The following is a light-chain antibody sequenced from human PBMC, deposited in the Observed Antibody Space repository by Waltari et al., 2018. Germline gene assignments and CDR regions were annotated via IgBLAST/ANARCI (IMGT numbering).Light chain of an antibody. J-gene: IGLJ3*02. CDR3: AAWDDGLSGPV. CDR2: RND. CDR1: SSNTRPNY. Sequence: QSVLTQPPSVSGPPGQGVTISCSGRSSNTRPNYDYWYQQPPRTAPNLLIFRNDQRPSGVPDRFSASKSGTSASLAISGLRSEDEADYYCAAWDDGLSGPVFGGGTKLTVL. V-gene: IGLV1-47*01.